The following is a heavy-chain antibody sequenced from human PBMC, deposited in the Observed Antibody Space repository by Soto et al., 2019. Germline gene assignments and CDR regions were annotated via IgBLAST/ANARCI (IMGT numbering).Heavy chain of an antibody. CDR2: IYTSGST. Sequence: QVQLQESGPGLVKPSETLSLTCTVSGGSISSYYWSWIRQPAGKGLEWIGRIYTSGSTNYNPSLKSRVTMAVDTSKNQFSLKLSSVTAADTAVYYCAREDYDILTTQGGLVPWGQGTLVTVSS. J-gene: IGHJ5*02. CDR3: AREDYDILTTQGGLVP. V-gene: IGHV4-4*07. D-gene: IGHD3-9*01. CDR1: GGSISSYY.